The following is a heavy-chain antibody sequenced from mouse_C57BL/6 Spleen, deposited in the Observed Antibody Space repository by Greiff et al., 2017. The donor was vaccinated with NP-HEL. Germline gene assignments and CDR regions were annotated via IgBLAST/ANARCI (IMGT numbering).Heavy chain of an antibody. CDR1: GYTFTSYW. Sequence: VQLQQPGTELVKPGASVKLSCKASGYTFTSYWMHWVKQRPGQGLEWIGNINPSNGGTNYNEKFKSKATLTVDKSSSTAYMQLSSLTSEDSAVYYCARLHYGSSYWFAYWGQGTLVTVSA. D-gene: IGHD1-1*01. J-gene: IGHJ3*01. V-gene: IGHV1-53*01. CDR2: INPSNGGT. CDR3: ARLHYGSSYWFAY.